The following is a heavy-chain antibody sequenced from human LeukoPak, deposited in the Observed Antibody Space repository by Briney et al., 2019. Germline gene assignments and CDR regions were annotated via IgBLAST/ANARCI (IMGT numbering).Heavy chain of an antibody. V-gene: IGHV4-4*07. J-gene: IGHJ6*03. Sequence: SETLSLTCTGSGGSISNYFWSWIRQPAGKGLEWLGRIYTNENTNYNPPLKSRVTMSVDMSKNQFPLTLSSVTAADTAVYYCAREKSVIGSPYYVDVWGSGTTVTVSS. D-gene: IGHD3-10*01. CDR1: GGSISNYF. CDR3: AREKSVIGSPYYVDV. CDR2: IYTNENT.